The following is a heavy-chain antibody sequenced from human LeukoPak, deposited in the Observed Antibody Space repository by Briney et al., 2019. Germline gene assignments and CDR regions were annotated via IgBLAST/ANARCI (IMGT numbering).Heavy chain of an antibody. D-gene: IGHD4-23*01. V-gene: IGHV1-8*01. J-gene: IGHJ4*02. CDR2: MNPNSGNT. CDR3: AALTTVVTPGPTLTFDY. CDR1: GYTFTSYD. Sequence: ASVKVSCKASGYTFTSYDINWVRQATGQGLEWMGWMNPNSGNTGYAQKFQGRVTMTRNTSISTAYMELSSLRSEDTAVYYCAALTTVVTPGPTLTFDYWGQGTLVTVSS.